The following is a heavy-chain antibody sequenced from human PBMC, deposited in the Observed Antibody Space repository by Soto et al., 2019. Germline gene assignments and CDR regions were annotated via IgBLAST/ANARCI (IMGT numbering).Heavy chain of an antibody. V-gene: IGHV4-39*01. CDR2: IYYSGST. CDR3: AILTYYFDY. CDR1: GGSISSSSYY. Sequence: SETLSLTCTVSGGSISSSSYYWGWIRQPPGKGLEWIGSIYYSGSTYYNPSLKSRVTISVDTSKNQFSLKLSSVTAADTAVYYCAILTYYFDYWGQGTLVTVSS. J-gene: IGHJ4*02. D-gene: IGHD2-21*02.